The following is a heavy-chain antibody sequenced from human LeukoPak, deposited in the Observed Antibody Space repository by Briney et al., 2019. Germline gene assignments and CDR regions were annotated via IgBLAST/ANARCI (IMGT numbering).Heavy chain of an antibody. J-gene: IGHJ4*02. V-gene: IGHV3-53*01. CDR2: IYSGGST. Sequence: PSETLSLTCAVYGGSFSGYYWSWVRQAPGKGLEWVSVIYSGGSTYYADSVKGRFTISRDNSKNTLYLQMNSLRAEDTAVYYCARGRPFRYYFDYWGQGTLVTVSS. CDR3: ARGRPFRYYFDY. D-gene: IGHD3-10*01. CDR1: GGSFSGYY.